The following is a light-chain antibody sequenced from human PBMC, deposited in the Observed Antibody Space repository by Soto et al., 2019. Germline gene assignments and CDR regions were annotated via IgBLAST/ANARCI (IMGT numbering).Light chain of an antibody. CDR2: GAA. CDR3: QQYNNWPFT. V-gene: IGKV3-15*01. Sequence: EIVMTQSPATLSVSPGERATLSCRASQSVSSNLAWYQQKPGQAPRLLIYGAATRATGITVRFSGSGSGTEFTLTISSLQSEDFAVYYCQQYNNWPFTFGPGTKVDIK. CDR1: QSVSSN. J-gene: IGKJ3*01.